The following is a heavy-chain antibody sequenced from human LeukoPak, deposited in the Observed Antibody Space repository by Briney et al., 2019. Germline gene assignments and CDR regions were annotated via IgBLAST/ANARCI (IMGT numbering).Heavy chain of an antibody. CDR1: GFTFSSYA. V-gene: IGHV3-30-3*01. CDR2: ISYDGSNK. Sequence: GGSLRLSCAASGFTFSSYAMHWVRQAPGKGLEWVAVISYDGSNKYYADSVKGRFTISGDNSKNTLYLQMNSLRAEDTAVYYCARYSSSSTWGQGTLVTVSS. D-gene: IGHD6-6*01. J-gene: IGHJ4*02. CDR3: ARYSSSST.